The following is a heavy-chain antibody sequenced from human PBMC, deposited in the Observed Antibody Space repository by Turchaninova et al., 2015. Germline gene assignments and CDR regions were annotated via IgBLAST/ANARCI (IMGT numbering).Heavy chain of an antibody. J-gene: IGHJ4*02. CDR2: IYFRGSA. D-gene: IGHD3-3*01. CDR1: HGSISSRHYY. CDR3: AREGYDFWSGYHKNYFDY. V-gene: IGHV4-39*07. Sequence: QLQLQESGPGMVKPSATLSLTCPVSHGSISSRHYYWGGLRPPPGKGLEWMGSIYFRGSASYNASLKSRVTISVDTSKNQFSLKLSSVTASDTAVYYCAREGYDFWSGYHKNYFDYWGQGTLVTVSS.